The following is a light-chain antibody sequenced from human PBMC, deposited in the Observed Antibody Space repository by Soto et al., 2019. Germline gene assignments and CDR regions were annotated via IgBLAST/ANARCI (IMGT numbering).Light chain of an antibody. J-gene: IGKJ3*01. Sequence: DIVMTQSPLSLPVTPGEPASISCRSSQSLLHSNGYNYLDWYLQKPGQSPQLLIYLVSHRASGVPDRFSGSGSGTDFILKISRVEAEDVGVYYCMQTLQTPTFGPGTKVDIK. V-gene: IGKV2-28*01. CDR1: QSLLHSNGYNY. CDR3: MQTLQTPT. CDR2: LVS.